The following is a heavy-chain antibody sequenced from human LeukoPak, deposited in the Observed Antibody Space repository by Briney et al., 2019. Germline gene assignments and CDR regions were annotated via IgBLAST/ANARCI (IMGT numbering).Heavy chain of an antibody. Sequence: GGSLRLSCAGSGFTFSTYGMSWVRQAPGKGLEWVSRISGRGDTTNYADSVKGRFTISRDNSKNTVDLQMDSLRADDTAVYYCTRDEDFYSSSSDYWGQGTLVTVSS. CDR2: ISGRGDTT. V-gene: IGHV3-23*01. J-gene: IGHJ4*02. D-gene: IGHD6-6*01. CDR3: TRDEDFYSSSSDY. CDR1: GFTFSTYG.